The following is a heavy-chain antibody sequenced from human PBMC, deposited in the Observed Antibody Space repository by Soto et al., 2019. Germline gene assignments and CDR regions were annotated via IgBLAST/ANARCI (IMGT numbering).Heavy chain of an antibody. CDR1: GGTFSSHT. J-gene: IGHJ6*03. Sequence: QVQLVQSGAEVKKPGSSVKVSCKASGGTFSSHTISWVRQAPGQGLEWMGRIIPILGMTNYAQKLQGRVTITADTSTSTAYMELSSLRSEVTAVYYCARDTASSTYSYYFYMDVWSKGTTVTVSS. CDR3: ARDTASSTYSYYFYMDV. CDR2: IIPILGMT. V-gene: IGHV1-69*04. D-gene: IGHD2-15*01.